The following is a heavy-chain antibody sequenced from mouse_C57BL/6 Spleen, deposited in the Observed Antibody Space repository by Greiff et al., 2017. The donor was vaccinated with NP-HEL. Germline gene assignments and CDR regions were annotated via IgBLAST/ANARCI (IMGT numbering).Heavy chain of an antibody. J-gene: IGHJ4*01. CDR1: GYTFTSYW. V-gene: IGHV1-64*01. CDR2: IHPNSGST. Sequence: VKLQQPGAELVKPGASVKLSCKASGYTFTSYWMHWVKQRPGQGLEWIGMIHPNSGSTNYNEKFKSKATLTVDKSSSTAYMQLSSLTSEDSAVYYCARSGAGYYAMDYWGQGTSVTVSS. CDR3: ARSGAGYYAMDY. D-gene: IGHD6-1*01.